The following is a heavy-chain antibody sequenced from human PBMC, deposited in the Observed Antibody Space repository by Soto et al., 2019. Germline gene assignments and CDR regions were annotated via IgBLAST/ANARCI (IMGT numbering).Heavy chain of an antibody. V-gene: IGHV1-18*01. CDR1: GGTLSSNT. Sequence: ASVKVSCKDCGGTLSSNTISWVRQAPGQGLEWMGRISAHNGKTNYAQKLQGRVTMTTDTSTSTAYMELRSLRSDDTAVYYCARDHLSERSGYYGYWGQGTLVTVSS. J-gene: IGHJ4*02. CDR3: ARDHLSERSGYYGY. D-gene: IGHD3-3*01. CDR2: ISAHNGKT.